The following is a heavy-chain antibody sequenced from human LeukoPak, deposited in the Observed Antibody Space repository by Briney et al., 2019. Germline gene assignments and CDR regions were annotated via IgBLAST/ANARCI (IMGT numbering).Heavy chain of an antibody. V-gene: IGHV4-59*12. CDR3: ARGYCSGGSCYSYYYYNYMDV. CDR2: IYYSGST. J-gene: IGHJ6*03. D-gene: IGHD2-15*01. CDR1: GGSFSGYY. Sequence: SETLSLTCAVYGGSFSGYYWSWIRQPPGKGLEWIGYIYYSGSTNYNPSLKSRVTISVATSKNQFSLKLSSVTAADTAVYYCARGYCSGGSCYSYYYYNYMDVWGKGTTVTVSS.